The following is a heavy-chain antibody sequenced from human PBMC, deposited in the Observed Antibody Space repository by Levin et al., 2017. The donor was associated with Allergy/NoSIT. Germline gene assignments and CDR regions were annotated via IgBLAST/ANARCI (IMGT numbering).Heavy chain of an antibody. V-gene: IGHV5-51*01. D-gene: IGHD3-16*01. CDR2: IYPGESDT. CDR3: ARHDGGLGAKQREDGLDV. CDR1: GYSFTSYW. Sequence: ASVKVSCKGSGYSFTSYWIAWVRQMPGEGLEWMGIIYPGESDTRYSPSFQGQVTISADKSISTAYLQRSSLKASDTAMYYCARHDGGLGAKQREDGLDVWGQGTTVTVSS. J-gene: IGHJ6*02.